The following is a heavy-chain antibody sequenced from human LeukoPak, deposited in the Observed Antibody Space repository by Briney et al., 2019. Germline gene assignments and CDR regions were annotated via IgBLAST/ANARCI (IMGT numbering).Heavy chain of an antibody. CDR3: AKDRYGDYVYYFDY. Sequence: PGGSLRLSCAASGFTFSSYEMNWVRQAPGKGLEWVAFIRYDGSNKYYADSVKGRFTISRDNSKNTLYLQMNSLRAEDTAVYYCAKDRYGDYVYYFDYWGQGTLVTVSS. V-gene: IGHV3-30*02. CDR1: GFTFSSYE. J-gene: IGHJ4*02. D-gene: IGHD4-17*01. CDR2: IRYDGSNK.